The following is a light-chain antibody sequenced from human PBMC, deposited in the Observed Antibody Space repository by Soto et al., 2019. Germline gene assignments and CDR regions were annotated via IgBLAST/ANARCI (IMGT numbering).Light chain of an antibody. CDR1: QTISSW. CDR2: DAS. CDR3: QQYNNWPPFT. Sequence: DIQMTQSPSTLSGSVGDRVTITCRASQTISSWLAWYQQKPGKAPKLLIYDASTLHSGVPSRFSGSGSGTEFTLTISSLQSEDFAVYYCQQYNNWPPFTFGGGTKVHIK. V-gene: IGKV1-5*01. J-gene: IGKJ4*01.